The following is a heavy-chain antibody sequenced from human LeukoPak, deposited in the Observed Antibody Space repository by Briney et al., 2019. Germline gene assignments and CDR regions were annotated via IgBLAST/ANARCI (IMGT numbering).Heavy chain of an antibody. CDR2: ISAYNGNT. V-gene: IGHV1-18*01. D-gene: IGHD4-17*01. CDR1: GYTFTSYG. CDR3: VRVSKDDYGDSPFDY. J-gene: IGHJ4*02. Sequence: ASVKVSCKASGYTFTSYGISWVRQAPGQGLEWMGWISAYNGNTNYAQKLQGRVTMTTDTSTSTAYMELRSLRSDDTAVYYCVRVSKDDYGDSPFDYWGQGTLVTVSS.